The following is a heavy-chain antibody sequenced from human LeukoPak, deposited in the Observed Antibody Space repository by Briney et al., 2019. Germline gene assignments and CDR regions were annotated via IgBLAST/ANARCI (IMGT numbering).Heavy chain of an antibody. V-gene: IGHV3-53*01. D-gene: IGHD3-10*01. J-gene: IGHJ3*02. CDR3: ARRWFPDAFDI. CDR1: GFTVSSNY. Sequence: GGSLRLSCAASGFTVSSNYMSWVRQAPGKGLEWVSVIYSGGSTYYADSVKGRFTISRDNSKNTLYLQMNSLRAEDTAVYYCARRWFPDAFDIWGQGTMVTVSS. CDR2: IYSGGST.